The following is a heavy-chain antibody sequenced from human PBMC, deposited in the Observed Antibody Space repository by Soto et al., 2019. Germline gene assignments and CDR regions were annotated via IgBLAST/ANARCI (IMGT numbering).Heavy chain of an antibody. Sequence: ASVKVSCKASGYTFTSYGISWVRQAPGQGLEWMGWISAYNGNTNYAQKHQGRVTMTTDTSTSTAYMELRSLRSDDTAVYYCARDLSSWNYYYYYYGMDVWGQGTTVTVSS. V-gene: IGHV1-18*01. CDR3: ARDLSSWNYYYYYYGMDV. D-gene: IGHD6-13*01. CDR1: GYTFTSYG. J-gene: IGHJ6*02. CDR2: ISAYNGNT.